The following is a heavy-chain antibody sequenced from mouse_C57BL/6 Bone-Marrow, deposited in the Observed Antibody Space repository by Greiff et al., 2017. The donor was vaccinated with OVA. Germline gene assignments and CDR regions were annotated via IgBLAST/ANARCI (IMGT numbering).Heavy chain of an antibody. Sequence: EVKLMESGPELVKPGASVKIPCKASGYTFTDYNMDWVKQSHGKSLEWIGDINPNNGGTIYNQKFKGKATLTVDKPSSTAYMELRSLTSEDTAVYDCARDDGYSYAKDYWGQGTSVTVSS. D-gene: IGHD2-3*01. J-gene: IGHJ4*01. CDR1: GYTFTDYN. CDR3: ARDDGYSYAKDY. CDR2: INPNNGGT. V-gene: IGHV1-18*01.